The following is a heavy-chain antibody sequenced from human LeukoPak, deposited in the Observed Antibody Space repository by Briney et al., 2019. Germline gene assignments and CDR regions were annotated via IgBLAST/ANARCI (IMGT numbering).Heavy chain of an antibody. D-gene: IGHD6-6*01. V-gene: IGHV3-11*04. CDR2: ISSSGSTI. Sequence: GGSLRLSCAASGFTVSSNYMSWVRQAPGKGLEWVSYISSSGSTIYYADSVKGRFTISRDNAKNSLYLQMNSLRAEDTAVYYCARGNIAAPQGLLWGQGTLVTVSS. J-gene: IGHJ4*02. CDR1: GFTVSSNY. CDR3: ARGNIAAPQGLL.